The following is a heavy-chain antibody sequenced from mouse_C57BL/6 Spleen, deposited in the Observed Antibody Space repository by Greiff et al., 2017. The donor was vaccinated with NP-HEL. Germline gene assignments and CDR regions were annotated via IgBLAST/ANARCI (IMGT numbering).Heavy chain of an antibody. CDR1: GFTFTDYY. Sequence: DVQLVESGGGLVQPGGSLSLSCAASGFTFTDYYMSWVRQPPGKALEWLGFIRNKANGYTTEYSASVKGRFTISWANSQSILYLQMNALRADDSATYYCARSLYGSSSYYAMDYWGQGTSVTVSS. D-gene: IGHD1-1*01. V-gene: IGHV7-3*01. CDR3: ARSLYGSSSYYAMDY. CDR2: IRNKANGYTT. J-gene: IGHJ4*01.